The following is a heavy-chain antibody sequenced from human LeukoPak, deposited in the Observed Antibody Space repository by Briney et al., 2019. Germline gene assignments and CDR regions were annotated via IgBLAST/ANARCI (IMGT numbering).Heavy chain of an antibody. V-gene: IGHV4-31*03. Sequence: SETLSLTCTVSGGSVSSVAYYWNWIRHLPGKGPEWIGYISYSGSSEFNPSLESRVTLSVDKSKNQFSLNLASVTAADTAMYYCARESAAGHYFIDVWGKGTTVTVS. CDR3: ARESAAGHYFIDV. CDR1: GGSVSSVAYY. J-gene: IGHJ6*03. D-gene: IGHD2-15*01. CDR2: ISYSGSS.